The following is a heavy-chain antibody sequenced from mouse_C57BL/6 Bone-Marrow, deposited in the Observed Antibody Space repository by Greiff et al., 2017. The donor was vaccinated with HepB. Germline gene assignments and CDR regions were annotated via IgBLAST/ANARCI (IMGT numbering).Heavy chain of an antibody. V-gene: IGHV1-81*01. CDR1: GYTFTSYG. D-gene: IGHD2-2*01. Sequence: QVQLQQSGAELARPGASVKLSCTASGYTFTSYGISWVKQRTGQGLEWIGEIYPRSGNTYYNEKFKGKATLTADKSSSTAYLELRSLTSEDSAVYFCARSGGYPWFAYWGQGTLVTVSA. CDR2: IYPRSGNT. CDR3: ARSGGYPWFAY. J-gene: IGHJ3*01.